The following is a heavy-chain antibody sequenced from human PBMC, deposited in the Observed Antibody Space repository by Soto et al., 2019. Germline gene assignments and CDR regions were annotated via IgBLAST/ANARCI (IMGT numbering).Heavy chain of an antibody. CDR1: GGTFSSYA. J-gene: IGHJ6*02. D-gene: IGHD4-4*01. V-gene: IGHV1-69*01. Sequence: QVQLVQSGAEVKKPGSSVKVSCKASGGTFSSYAISWVRQAPGQGLEWMGGIIPIFGTANYAQKFQGRVTITADDSTSTAYMELSSLRSEDTAVYYCARMENTTVTYYYGMDVWGQGTTVTVSS. CDR3: ARMENTTVTYYYGMDV. CDR2: IIPIFGTA.